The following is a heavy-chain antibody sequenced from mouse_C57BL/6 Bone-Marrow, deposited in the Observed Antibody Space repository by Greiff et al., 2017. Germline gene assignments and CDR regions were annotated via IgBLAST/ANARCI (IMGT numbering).Heavy chain of an antibody. CDR3: ARSRGYYGNYVSN. D-gene: IGHD2-1*01. CDR2: INPSNGGT. CDR1: GYTFTSYW. V-gene: IGHV1-53*01. J-gene: IGHJ2*01. Sequence: QVQLKQPGTELVKPGASVKLSCKASGYTFTSYWMHWVKQRPGQGLEWIGNINPSNGGTNYNEKFKSKATLTVDKSSSTAYMQLSSLTSEDSAVYYCARSRGYYGNYVSNWGQGTTLTVSS.